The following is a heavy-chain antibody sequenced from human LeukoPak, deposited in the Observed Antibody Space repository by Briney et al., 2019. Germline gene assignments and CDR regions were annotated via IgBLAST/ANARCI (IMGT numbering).Heavy chain of an antibody. V-gene: IGHV1-2*02. D-gene: IGHD4-17*01. Sequence: ASVKVSCKASGYTFTGYYMHWVRQAPGQGLEWMGWINPNSGGTNYAQKFQGRVTMTRDTSISTAYMELSRLRSDDTAVYYCARVGSYGDHQTDYWGQGTLVTVSS. CDR2: INPNSGGT. CDR3: ARVGSYGDHQTDY. J-gene: IGHJ4*02. CDR1: GYTFTGYY.